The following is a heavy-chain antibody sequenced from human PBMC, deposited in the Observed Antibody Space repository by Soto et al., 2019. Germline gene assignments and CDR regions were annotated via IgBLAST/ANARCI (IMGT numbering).Heavy chain of an antibody. Sequence: GESLKISCQGSGYSFTSYWIGWVRQMPGKGLEWMCIIYPGDSDTRYSPSFQGQVTISADKSISTAYLQWSSLKASDTAMYYCARQGPPGGSGSYYNYYYYGMDVGGQGTTVTVSS. CDR2: IYPGDSDT. D-gene: IGHD3-10*01. CDR1: GYSFTSYW. CDR3: ARQGPPGGSGSYYNYYYYGMDV. J-gene: IGHJ6*02. V-gene: IGHV5-51*01.